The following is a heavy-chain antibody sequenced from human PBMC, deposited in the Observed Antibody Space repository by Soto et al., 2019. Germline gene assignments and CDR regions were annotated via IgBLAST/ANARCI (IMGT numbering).Heavy chain of an antibody. J-gene: IGHJ4*02. CDR3: AKRMYSSSWYDYFDY. CDR2: ISGSGGST. Sequence: PWWSLRLSCSASVFTFSSYAMSWVRQAPGKGLEWVSAISGSGGSTYYADSVKGRFTISRDNSKNTLYLQMNSLRAEDTAVYYCAKRMYSSSWYDYFDYWGQGTLVTVSS. D-gene: IGHD6-13*01. CDR1: VFTFSSYA. V-gene: IGHV3-23*01.